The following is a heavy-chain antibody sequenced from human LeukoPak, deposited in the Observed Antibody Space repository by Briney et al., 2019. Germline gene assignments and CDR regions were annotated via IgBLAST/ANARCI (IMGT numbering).Heavy chain of an antibody. V-gene: IGHV1-69*04. CDR3: ARADCGGDCRDPYYYYGMDV. Sequence: SVKVSCKASGGTFSSYAISWVRQAPGQGLEWMGRIIPIFGIANYAQKFQGRVTITADKSTSTAYMELSSLRSEDAAVYYCARADCGGDCRDPYYYYGMDVWGQGTTVTVSS. J-gene: IGHJ6*02. CDR2: IIPIFGIA. CDR1: GGTFSSYA. D-gene: IGHD2-21*02.